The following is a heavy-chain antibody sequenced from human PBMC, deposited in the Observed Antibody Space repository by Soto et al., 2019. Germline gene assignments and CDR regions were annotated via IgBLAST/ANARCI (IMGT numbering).Heavy chain of an antibody. Sequence: GGSLRLSCAASGFTFSSYAMSWVRQAPGKGLEWVSAISGSGGSTYYADSVRGRFTISRDNSKNTLYLQMNSLRAEDTAVYYCAKDKYSSRRYYYYGMDVWGQGTTVTVSS. CDR3: AKDKYSSRRYYYYGMDV. CDR1: GFTFSSYA. J-gene: IGHJ6*02. D-gene: IGHD6-6*01. V-gene: IGHV3-23*01. CDR2: ISGSGGST.